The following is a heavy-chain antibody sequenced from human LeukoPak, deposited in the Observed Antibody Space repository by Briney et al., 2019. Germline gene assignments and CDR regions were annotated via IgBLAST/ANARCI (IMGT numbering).Heavy chain of an antibody. Sequence: ASVKVSCKASGYSFTTYGMNWVPQAPGQGLEWMGWMNPNSGNTGYAQKFQGRVTMTRNTSISTAYMELSSLRSEDTAVYYCARTGYSSSWWGYYYGMDVWGQGTTVTVSS. CDR1: GYSFTTYG. CDR3: ARTGYSSSWWGYYYGMDV. V-gene: IGHV1-8*02. D-gene: IGHD6-13*01. J-gene: IGHJ6*02. CDR2: MNPNSGNT.